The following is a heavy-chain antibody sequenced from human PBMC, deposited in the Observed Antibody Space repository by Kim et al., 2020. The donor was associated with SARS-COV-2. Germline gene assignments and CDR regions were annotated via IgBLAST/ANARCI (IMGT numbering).Heavy chain of an antibody. V-gene: IGHV4-39*01. J-gene: IGHJ4*02. CDR1: GASIGENGYF. D-gene: IGHD3-10*01. CDR3: ARLYAFAGSYTAYFFDF. Sequence: SETLSLTCTVSGASIGENGYFWAWVRQPPGKGLEWIGSVSLSGRTYYNPSLERRLTTSLDRSRTQYSLRLKSVTAAATAVYHCARLYAFAGSYTAYFFDFWGQGTLVSVSS. CDR2: VSLSGRT.